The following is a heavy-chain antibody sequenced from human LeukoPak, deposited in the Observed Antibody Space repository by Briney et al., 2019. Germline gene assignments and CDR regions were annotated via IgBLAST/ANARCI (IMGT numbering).Heavy chain of an antibody. CDR1: GGSISSSSYY. CDR3: ARQRSAVAELFDY. CDR2: IYYSGST. V-gene: IGHV4-39*01. D-gene: IGHD6-19*01. J-gene: IGHJ4*02. Sequence: SETLSVTCTAPGGSISSSSYYWGCIRQPPGKGLEWIGSIYYSGSTYYHPSLKSRVTISVDTSKNQFSLKLSSVTTADTAVYYCARQRSAVAELFDYWGQGTLVTVSS.